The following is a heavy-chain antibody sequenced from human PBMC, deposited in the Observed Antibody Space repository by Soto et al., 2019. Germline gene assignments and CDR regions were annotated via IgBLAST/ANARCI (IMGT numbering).Heavy chain of an antibody. CDR2: IIPMLAIT. CDR1: GGTFNVYT. CDR3: ALGSWSGETFDI. J-gene: IGHJ3*02. D-gene: IGHD6-13*01. V-gene: IGHV1-69*02. Sequence: QVQLVQSGAEVKKPGSSVKVSCKASGGTFNVYTIIWVRQAPGQGLEWMGRIIPMLAITNYAQRFQGRVTLTADTSTTTAYMELSSLTSEDTAVYYCALGSWSGETFDIWGQGTLGTVSS.